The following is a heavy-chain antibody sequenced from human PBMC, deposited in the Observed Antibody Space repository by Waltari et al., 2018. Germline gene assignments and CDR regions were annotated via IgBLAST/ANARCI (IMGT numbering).Heavy chain of an antibody. CDR1: GGTFNNHA. V-gene: IGHV1-69*04. D-gene: IGHD2-15*01. J-gene: IGHJ6*02. CDR3: ARGNCGGGSCYSGDYYYGMDV. Sequence: QVQLVQSGAEVRRPGSSVKVSCKASGGTFNNHAISWLRQAPGQGLKWMGRIMPLLGATYYSQSFQGRVTITADKSTTVAYMEISSLRSDDTALYFCARGNCGGGSCYSGDYYYGMDVWGQGTTVTVSS. CDR2: IMPLLGAT.